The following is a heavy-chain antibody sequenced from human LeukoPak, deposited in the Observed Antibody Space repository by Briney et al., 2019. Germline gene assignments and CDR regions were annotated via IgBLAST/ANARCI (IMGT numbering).Heavy chain of an antibody. CDR3: AKDRRGNAPRGAFDI. CDR1: GFTFSSYA. D-gene: IGHD1-1*01. Sequence: GGSLRLSCAASGFTFSSYAMSWVRQAPGKGLEWVSAISGGGGATFYAGSVKGRFTISRDNSNNTLYRQRNGRRAEDTAVYYCAKDRRGNAPRGAFDIWGQGTMVTVSS. V-gene: IGHV3-23*01. J-gene: IGHJ3*02. CDR2: ISGGGGAT.